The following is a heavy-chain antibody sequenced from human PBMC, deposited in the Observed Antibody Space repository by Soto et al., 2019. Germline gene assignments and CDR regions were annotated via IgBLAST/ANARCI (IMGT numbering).Heavy chain of an antibody. CDR2: IIPILGIA. CDR3: AYDRSHYYYGMDV. V-gene: IGHV1-69*02. J-gene: IGHJ6*02. Sequence: QVQLVQSGAEVKKPGSSVKVSCKASGGTFSSYTISWVRQAPGQGLEWMGRIIPILGIANYAQKFQGRVTINADKSTSTAYMELSSLRSEETDVYYCAYDRSHYYYGMDVWGQGTTVTVSS. CDR1: GGTFSSYT. D-gene: IGHD3-22*01.